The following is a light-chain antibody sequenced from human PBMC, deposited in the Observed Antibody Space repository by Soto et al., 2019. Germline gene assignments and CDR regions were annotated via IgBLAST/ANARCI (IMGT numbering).Light chain of an antibody. J-gene: IGKJ2*01. CDR2: DAS. CDR1: QDISKY. Sequence: DIQMTQSPSSLSASVGDRVTITCQASQDISKYLNWYQQKPGKAPKLLIYDASNLETGVPSRFSGSGSGTHFTFTISSLQPEDIAIYYCQQYDNLPRNTFGQGTNLEIK. CDR3: QQYDNLPRNT. V-gene: IGKV1-33*01.